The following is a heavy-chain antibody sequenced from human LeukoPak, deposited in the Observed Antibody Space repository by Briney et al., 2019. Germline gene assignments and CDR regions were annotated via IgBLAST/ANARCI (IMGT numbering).Heavy chain of an antibody. CDR1: GGSMSSYY. CDR3: ARVFHDSSGYPLDY. J-gene: IGHJ4*02. V-gene: IGHV4-59*01. D-gene: IGHD3-22*01. CDR2: TYYSGNT. Sequence: SETLSLTCTVSGGSMSSYYRSWIRQPPGKGLEWIGYTYYSGNTNYNPSLKSRVTISVDTSKNQFSLKVSSVTAADTAVYYCARVFHDSSGYPLDYWGQGTLVTVSS.